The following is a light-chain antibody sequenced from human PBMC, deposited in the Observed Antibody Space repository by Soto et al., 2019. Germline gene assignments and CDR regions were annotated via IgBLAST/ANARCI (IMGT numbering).Light chain of an antibody. CDR3: QQYNKWPPIT. J-gene: IGKJ5*01. CDR1: QSVNDK. Sequence: EVVMTQSPATLSVSPGERATLSCRASQSVNDKVAWFQQKPGQAPRLLIIGASTTATGVPARFSGSGSGTEFTLTISSLQSEDFAVYYCQQYNKWPPITFGQGTRLEIK. CDR2: GAS. V-gene: IGKV3-15*01.